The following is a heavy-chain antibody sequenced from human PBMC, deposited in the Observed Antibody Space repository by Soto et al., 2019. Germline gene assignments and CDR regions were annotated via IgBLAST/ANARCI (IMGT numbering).Heavy chain of an antibody. CDR2: ISKDGNDQ. Sequence: QVQLVESGGGVVQPGTSLRLSCAASGFTFSNYAMHWVRQAPGKGLEWVAVISKDGNDQFFADSVKGRFSVSRDNSKNTLYLQMNSLRPEDTAVYYCAKDRWEFTRYFDSWGQGTLVLVSS. CDR3: AKDRWEFTRYFDS. V-gene: IGHV3-30*18. CDR1: GFTFSNYA. J-gene: IGHJ4*02. D-gene: IGHD1-26*01.